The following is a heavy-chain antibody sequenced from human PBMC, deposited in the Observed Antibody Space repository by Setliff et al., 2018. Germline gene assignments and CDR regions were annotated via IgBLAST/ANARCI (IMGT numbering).Heavy chain of an antibody. J-gene: IGHJ6*03. D-gene: IGHD3-22*01. Sequence: GESLKISCKGSGYSFTSYWIGWVRQMPGKGLEWMGIIYPGDSDTRYSPSFQGQVTISADKSISTAYLQWSSLKASDTAMYYCARQARGYYYDSSGYYRASPGYYYMDVWGKGTTVT. CDR1: GYSFTSYW. CDR2: IYPGDSDT. V-gene: IGHV5-51*01. CDR3: ARQARGYYYDSSGYYRASPGYYYMDV.